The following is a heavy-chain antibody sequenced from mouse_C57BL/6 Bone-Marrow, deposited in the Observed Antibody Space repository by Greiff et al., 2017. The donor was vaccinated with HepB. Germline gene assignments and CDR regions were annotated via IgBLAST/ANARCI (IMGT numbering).Heavy chain of an antibody. CDR1: GFTFSDYY. Sequence: ESGGGLVQPGGSLKLSCAASGFTFSDYYMYWVRQTPEKRLEWVAYISNGGGSTYYPDTVKGRFTISRDNAKNTLYLQMSRLKSEDTAMYYCASRQLRLPYYAMDYWGQGTSVTVSS. CDR3: ASRQLRLPYYAMDY. J-gene: IGHJ4*01. D-gene: IGHD3-2*02. V-gene: IGHV5-12*01. CDR2: ISNGGGST.